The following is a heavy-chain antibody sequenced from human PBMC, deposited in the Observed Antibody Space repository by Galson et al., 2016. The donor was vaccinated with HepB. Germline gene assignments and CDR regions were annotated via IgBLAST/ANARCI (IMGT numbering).Heavy chain of an antibody. D-gene: IGHD2-21*01. V-gene: IGHV3-21*03. CDR3: ARYSAC. Sequence: SLRLSCATSGFTFTRYSMYWVRQAPGKGLEWISSISSSSTYIYYADSVKGRFTVSRDNAETSLYLQMNNLRVEDTGVYYCARYSACWGQGTLVTVSS. CDR2: ISSSSTYI. CDR1: GFTFTRYS. J-gene: IGHJ4*02.